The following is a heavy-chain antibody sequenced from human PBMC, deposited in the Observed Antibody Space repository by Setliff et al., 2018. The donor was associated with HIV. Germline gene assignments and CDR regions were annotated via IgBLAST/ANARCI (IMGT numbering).Heavy chain of an antibody. V-gene: IGHV1-8*01. CDR2: INPNSGNI. CDR3: ARGSFFGDYGNYYYYALDV. Sequence: ASVKVSCKASGYTFTSYDINWVRQATGQGLEWMAWINPNSGNIDYAQKFQGRVTMTKNTSISTAYLELSSLRSEDTAVYYCARGSFFGDYGNYYYYALDVWGQGTTVTVS. D-gene: IGHD4-17*01. CDR1: GYTFTSYD. J-gene: IGHJ6*02.